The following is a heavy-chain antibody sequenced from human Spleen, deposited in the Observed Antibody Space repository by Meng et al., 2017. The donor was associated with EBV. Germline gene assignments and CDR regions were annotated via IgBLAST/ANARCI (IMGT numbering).Heavy chain of an antibody. D-gene: IGHD6-6*01. CDR1: GESVSSGRYY. CDR2: IYFTGAT. J-gene: IGHJ4*02. Sequence: QVPRPEAGPGGLKPSETLSLTCTVSGESVSSGRYYWDWIRQSPGKGLEWIGYIYFTGATNYNPSLKSRVTISLDTSKNQFSLRLSSATAADTAVYYCARNLYSNSFFDYWGRGTLVTVSS. V-gene: IGHV4-61*01. CDR3: ARNLYSNSFFDY.